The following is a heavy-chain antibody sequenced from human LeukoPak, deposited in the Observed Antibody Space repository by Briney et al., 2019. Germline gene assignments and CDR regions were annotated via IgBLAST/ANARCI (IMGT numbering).Heavy chain of an antibody. CDR3: AREIRGLNWNDWFDP. D-gene: IGHD1-1*01. V-gene: IGHV6-1*01. Sequence: SQTLSLTCAISGDSVSSNSAAWICIRQSPSRGLESLGRTYYRSKWYNDYAVSVKSRITINPDTSKNQFSLQLNSVTPEDTAVYYCAREIRGLNWNDWFDPWGQGTLVTVSS. J-gene: IGHJ5*02. CDR1: GDSVSSNSAA. CDR2: TYYRSKWYN.